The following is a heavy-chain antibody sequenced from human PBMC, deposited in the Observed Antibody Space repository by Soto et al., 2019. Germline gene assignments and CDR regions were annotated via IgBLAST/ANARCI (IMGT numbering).Heavy chain of an antibody. Sequence: PSETLSLTCAVSGGSISSGGYSWSWIRQPPGKGLEWIGYIYHSGSTYYNPSLKSRVTISVDRSKNQFSLKLSSVTAADTAVYYCARVEGLGGPPNWFDPWGQGTLVTVSS. CDR2: IYHSGST. V-gene: IGHV4-30-2*01. J-gene: IGHJ5*02. D-gene: IGHD3-16*01. CDR3: ARVEGLGGPPNWFDP. CDR1: GGSISSGGYS.